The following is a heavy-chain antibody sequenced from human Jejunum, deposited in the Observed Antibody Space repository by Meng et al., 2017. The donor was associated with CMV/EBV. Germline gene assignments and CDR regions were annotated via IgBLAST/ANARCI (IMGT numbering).Heavy chain of an antibody. CDR2: IYTSGST. V-gene: IGHV4-61*02. CDR1: GGSINSGNYY. D-gene: IGHD6-19*01. Sequence: HVQLQESGPVLVKPSQTLPLTCPVLGGSINSGNYYRSWIRQPAGKGLEWIGRIYTSGSTNYNPSLQSRVAISLATSKNLFSLKLSSVTAADTAVYYCAVGAVAGTGYWGQGILVTVSS. CDR3: AVGAVAGTGY. J-gene: IGHJ4*02.